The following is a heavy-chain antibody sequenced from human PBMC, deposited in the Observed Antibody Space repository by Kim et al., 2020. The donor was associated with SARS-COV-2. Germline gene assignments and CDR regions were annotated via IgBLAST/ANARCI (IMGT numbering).Heavy chain of an antibody. Sequence: GGSLRLSCAASGFTFDDYAMHWVRQAPGKGLEWVSGISWNSGSIGYADSVKGRFTISRDNAKNSLYLQMNSLRAEDTALYYCAKDHSHYYGSGSYPDYWGQGTLVTVSS. CDR3: AKDHSHYYGSGSYPDY. CDR1: GFTFDDYA. D-gene: IGHD3-10*01. V-gene: IGHV3-9*01. J-gene: IGHJ4*02. CDR2: ISWNSGSI.